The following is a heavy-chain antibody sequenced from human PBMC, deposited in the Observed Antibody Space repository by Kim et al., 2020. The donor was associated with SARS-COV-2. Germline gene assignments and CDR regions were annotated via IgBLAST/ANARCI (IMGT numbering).Heavy chain of an antibody. CDR3: ARLKRYCTNGVCYSAAAASFDY. D-gene: IGHD2-8*01. CDR2: IYYSGST. V-gene: IGHV4-59*08. J-gene: IGHJ4*02. Sequence: SETLSLTCTVSGGSISSYYWSWIRQPPGKGLEWIGYIYYSGSTNYNPSLKSRVTISVDTSKNQFSLKLSSVTAADTAVYYCARLKRYCTNGVCYSAAAASFDYWGQETLVTVSS. CDR1: GGSISSYY.